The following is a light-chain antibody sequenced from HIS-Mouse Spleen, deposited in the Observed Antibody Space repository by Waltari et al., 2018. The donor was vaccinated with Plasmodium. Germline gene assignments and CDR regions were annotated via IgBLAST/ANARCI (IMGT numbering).Light chain of an antibody. J-gene: IGKJ4*01. Sequence: DIQLTQSPSFLSASVGDSVTITCRASQGISSYLAWYQQKPGKAPKLLIYAASILQSGVPSRFSGSGSGTEFTLTISSLQPGDFATYYCQQLNSYPPFFGGGTKVEIK. V-gene: IGKV1-9*01. CDR2: AAS. CDR1: QGISSY. CDR3: QQLNSYPPF.